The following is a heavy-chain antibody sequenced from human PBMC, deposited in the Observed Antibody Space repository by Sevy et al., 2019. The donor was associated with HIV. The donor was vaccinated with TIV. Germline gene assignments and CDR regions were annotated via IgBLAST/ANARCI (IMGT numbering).Heavy chain of an antibody. V-gene: IGHV4-39*01. J-gene: IGHJ3*02. Sequence: SETLSLTCTVSGGSISSSRYYWGWIRQPPGKGLEWIGSIYYSGSTYYNPSLKSRFTISVGTSKNQFSLKLSSVTAADTAVSDCARSMTTVTTGGYAFDIWGQGTMVTVSS. CDR1: GGSISSSRYY. CDR3: ARSMTTVTTGGYAFDI. CDR2: IYYSGST. D-gene: IGHD4-17*01.